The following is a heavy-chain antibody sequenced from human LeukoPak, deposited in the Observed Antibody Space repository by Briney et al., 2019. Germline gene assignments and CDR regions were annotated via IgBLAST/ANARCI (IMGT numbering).Heavy chain of an antibody. CDR3: ARLSFSGDWCNSAWDEY. J-gene: IGHJ4*02. D-gene: IGHD2-21*01. Sequence: SETLSLTCTVSGGSISSTNHYWGWIRQPPGKGLECIVGTHFSGSTDYNPSLNGRATISLDTPKNQFSLKVTSVTAAETPVYYCARLSFSGDWCNSAWDEYWGQGTLVTVSS. CDR1: GGSISSTNHY. CDR2: THFSGST. V-gene: IGHV4-39*01.